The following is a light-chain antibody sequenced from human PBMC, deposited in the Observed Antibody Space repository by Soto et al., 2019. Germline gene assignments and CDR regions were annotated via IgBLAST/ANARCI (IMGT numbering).Light chain of an antibody. CDR2: YAS. Sequence: EVVLTQSPATLSVSPGERATLSCRAGQSVNNKFAGYQQTTGQPPTLLIYYASTSATGVPGRFSGSGSATVITLTISSLQSEDFAVYYCQQYNHWPTFGQGTKLEIK. CDR1: QSVNNK. V-gene: IGKV3-15*01. J-gene: IGKJ2*01. CDR3: QQYNHWPT.